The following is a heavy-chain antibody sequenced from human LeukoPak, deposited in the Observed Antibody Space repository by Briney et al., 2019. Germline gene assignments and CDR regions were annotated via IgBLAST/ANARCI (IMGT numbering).Heavy chain of an antibody. CDR2: IRFDGTNK. D-gene: IGHD2-15*01. CDR1: GFTFSSYG. J-gene: IGHJ5*02. V-gene: IGHV3-30*02. CDR3: ARGVVVVVAATSNWFDP. Sequence: GGSLRLSCAASGFTFSSYGMHWVRQAPGKGLEWVTFIRFDGTNKYYADSVKGRFTTSRDNSKNTLYLQMNSLRPEDTAVYYCARGVVVVVAATSNWFDPWGQGTLVTVSS.